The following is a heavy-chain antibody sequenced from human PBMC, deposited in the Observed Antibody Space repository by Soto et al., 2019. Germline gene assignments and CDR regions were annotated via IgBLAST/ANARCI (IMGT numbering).Heavy chain of an antibody. CDR2: IYPGDSDT. Sequence: GESVKISCTGIGYAFTSYWIAWVRQMPGKGLEWMGIIYPGDSDTRYSPSFQGQVTISVDKSITTAYLQWSTLKASDTAMYYCARGYCTTTICDPWFDPWGQGTLVTVSS. J-gene: IGHJ5*02. D-gene: IGHD2-2*01. CDR1: GYAFTSYW. V-gene: IGHV5-51*01. CDR3: ARGYCTTTICDPWFDP.